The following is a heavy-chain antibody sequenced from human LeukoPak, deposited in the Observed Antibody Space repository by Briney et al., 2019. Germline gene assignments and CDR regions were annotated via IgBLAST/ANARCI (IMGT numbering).Heavy chain of an antibody. CDR2: ISSSSSYI. CDR1: GFTFSSYS. Sequence: RPGGSLRLSCAASGFTFSSYSMNWVRQAPGKGLEWVSSISSSSSYIYYADSVKGRFTISRDNAKNSLYLQMNSLRAEDTAVYYCARGSRIAAAGIIDYWGQGTLVTVSS. CDR3: ARGSRIAAAGIIDY. J-gene: IGHJ4*02. V-gene: IGHV3-21*01. D-gene: IGHD6-13*01.